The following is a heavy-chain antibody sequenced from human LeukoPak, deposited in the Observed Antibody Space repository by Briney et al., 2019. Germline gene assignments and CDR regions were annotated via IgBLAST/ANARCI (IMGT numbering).Heavy chain of an antibody. CDR2: INPNSGGT. CDR3: ARRYYDSSGALDY. D-gene: IGHD3-22*01. Sequence: GASVKVSCKASGYTFTGYYMHWVRQAPGQGLEWMGWINPNSGGTNYAQKFQGRVTMTRDTSISTAYMELSRLRSDDTAVYYCARRYYDSSGALDYWGQGTLVTVSS. CDR1: GYTFTGYY. V-gene: IGHV1-2*02. J-gene: IGHJ4*02.